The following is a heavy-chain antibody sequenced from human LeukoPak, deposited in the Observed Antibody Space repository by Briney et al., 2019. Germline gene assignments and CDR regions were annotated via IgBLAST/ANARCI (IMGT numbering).Heavy chain of an antibody. CDR1: RFTFSNYW. CDR3: AKWGPYCVGDYCPALDS. CDR2: INQDGSKK. V-gene: IGHV3-7*01. Sequence: PGGSLRLSCVASRFTFSNYWMSWVRLAPGKGLEWVANINQDGSKKRYADSMKGRFTISRDNAKESLYLQLNSLRAEDTAVYYCAKWGPYCVGDYCPALDSWGPGTLVTVSS. J-gene: IGHJ4*02. D-gene: IGHD2-21*02.